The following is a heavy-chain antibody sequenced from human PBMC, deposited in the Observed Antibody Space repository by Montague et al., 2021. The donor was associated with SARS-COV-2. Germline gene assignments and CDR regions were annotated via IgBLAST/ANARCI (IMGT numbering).Heavy chain of an antibody. CDR1: GVVELRRRSD. D-gene: IGHD6-19*01. J-gene: IGHJ5*02. Sequence: SETLSLTCTVSGVVELRRRSDGHPPAPQSHLNSYAFFCYKKNTNYNPSLKSRITMSVDTSKNQFSLKVSSVTAADTAVYYCARERQYNWFDAWGQGKLVT. CDR3: ARERQYNWFDA. CDR2: FCYKKNT. V-gene: IGHV4-61*01.